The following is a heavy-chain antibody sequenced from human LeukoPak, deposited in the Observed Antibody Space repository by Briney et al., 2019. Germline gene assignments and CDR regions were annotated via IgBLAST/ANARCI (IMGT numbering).Heavy chain of an antibody. D-gene: IGHD3-10*01. V-gene: IGHV4-31*03. Sequence: PSQTLSLTCTVSGGSISSGGYYWSSIRQHPGEVLEWIGYIYYSGSTYYNPSLKSRVTISVDTSKNQFSLKLSSVTAADAAVYYCAAPLWSREGYYMDVWGKGPTVTVSS. CDR2: IYYSGST. CDR1: GGSISSGGYY. J-gene: IGHJ6*03. CDR3: AAPLWSREGYYMDV.